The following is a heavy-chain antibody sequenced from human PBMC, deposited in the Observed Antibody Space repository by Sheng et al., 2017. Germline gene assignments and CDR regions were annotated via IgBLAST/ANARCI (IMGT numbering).Heavy chain of an antibody. J-gene: IGHJ4*02. CDR1: GFTFSSYS. Sequence: EVHLVESGGGLVKPGGSLRLSCASSGFTFSSYSMNWVRQAPGKGLEWVSSISSSGHYIYYADSMKGRFTISRDNAKNSLYLHMNSLRAEDTALYYCARDPLGVTINQGFLYYWGQGTLVIVSS. V-gene: IGHV3-21*01. D-gene: IGHD3-3*01. CDR3: ARDPLGVTINQGFLYY. CDR2: ISSSGHYI.